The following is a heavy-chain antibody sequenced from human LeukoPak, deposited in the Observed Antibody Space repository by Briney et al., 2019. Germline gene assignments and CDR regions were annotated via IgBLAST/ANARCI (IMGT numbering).Heavy chain of an antibody. D-gene: IGHD3-3*01. CDR1: GGTFTSYA. J-gene: IGHJ4*02. Sequence: SVKVSCKASGGTFTSYAISWGRHAPGQGLEWMGGIIPIFGTANYAQKFQGRVTITTDESTSTAYMELSSLRSEDTAVYYCARARIFGVVIEPAFDYWGKGTLVTVS. CDR2: IIPIFGTA. V-gene: IGHV1-69*05. CDR3: ARARIFGVVIEPAFDY.